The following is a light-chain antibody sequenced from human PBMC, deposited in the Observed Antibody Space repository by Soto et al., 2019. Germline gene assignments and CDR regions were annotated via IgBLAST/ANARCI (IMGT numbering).Light chain of an antibody. CDR2: KAS. CDR1: QTISSW. CDR3: QHYNSYSEA. J-gene: IGKJ1*01. V-gene: IGKV1-5*03. Sequence: QLTQSPSSLSASVGDRVTITCRASQTISSWLAWYQQKPGKAPKLLIYKASTLKSGVPSRFSGSGSGTEFTLTISSLQPDDGATYYGQHYNSYSEAFGQGTKVDIK.